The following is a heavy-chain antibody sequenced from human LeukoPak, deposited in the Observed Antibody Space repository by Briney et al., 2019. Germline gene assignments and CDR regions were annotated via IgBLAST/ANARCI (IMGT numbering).Heavy chain of an antibody. J-gene: IGHJ5*02. CDR1: GFTFSSYA. V-gene: IGHV3-30-3*01. CDR3: ARAFTRLYCSSTSCEPNWNWFDP. Sequence: GGSLRLSCAASGFTFSSYAMHWVRQAPGKGLEWVAVISYDGSNKYYADSVKGRFTISRDNSKNTLYLQVNSLRAEDTAVYYCARAFTRLYCSSTSCEPNWNWFDPWGQGTLVTVSS. D-gene: IGHD2-2*01. CDR2: ISYDGSNK.